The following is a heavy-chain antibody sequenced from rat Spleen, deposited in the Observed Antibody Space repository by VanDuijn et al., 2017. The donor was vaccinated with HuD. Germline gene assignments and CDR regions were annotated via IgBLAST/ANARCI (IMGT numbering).Heavy chain of an antibody. J-gene: IGHJ2*01. Sequence: EVQLVESGGGLVQPGRSLKLSCAASRFTFSSFAMAWVRQAPKKGLEWVATITSGGSNTYYPDSVKGRFTISRDNAKSTLYLQMDSLRSEDTATYYCAKDQFITTFFDYWGQGVMVTVSS. CDR3: AKDQFITTFFDY. CDR2: ITSGGSNT. D-gene: IGHD1-1*01. CDR1: RFTFSSFA. V-gene: IGHV5-25*01.